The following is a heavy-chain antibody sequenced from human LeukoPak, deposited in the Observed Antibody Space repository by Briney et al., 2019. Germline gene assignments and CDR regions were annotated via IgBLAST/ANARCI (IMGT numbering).Heavy chain of an antibody. D-gene: IGHD5-12*01. CDR2: ISGGSGTI. J-gene: IGHJ3*02. CDR3: ARNGYGAFDI. V-gene: IGHV3-48*02. CDR1: GFTFSSYA. Sequence: GGSLRLSCAASGFTFSSYAMSWVRQAPGKGLEWVSYISGGSGTIDYADSVKGRFTISRDNAKKSLYLEMNSLRDEDTAVYYCARNGYGAFDIWGQGTVVTVSS.